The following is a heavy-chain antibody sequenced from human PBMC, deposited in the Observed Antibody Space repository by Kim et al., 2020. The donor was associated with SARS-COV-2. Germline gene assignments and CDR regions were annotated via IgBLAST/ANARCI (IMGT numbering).Heavy chain of an antibody. Sequence: GGSLRLSCAASGFTFSSYSMNWVRQAPGKGLEWVSSISSSSSYIYYADSVKGRFTISRDNAKNSLYLQMNSLRAEDTAVYYCARDDANYYDSSGYLLGWLDPWGQGTLVTASS. CDR2: ISSSSSYI. CDR1: GFTFSSYS. J-gene: IGHJ5*02. V-gene: IGHV3-21*01. CDR3: ARDDANYYDSSGYLLGWLDP. D-gene: IGHD3-22*01.